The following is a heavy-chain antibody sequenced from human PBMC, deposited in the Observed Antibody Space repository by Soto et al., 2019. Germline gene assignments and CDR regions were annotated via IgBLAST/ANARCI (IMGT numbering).Heavy chain of an antibody. J-gene: IGHJ4*02. D-gene: IGHD6-13*01. CDR3: ARVIAAAVDFDY. CDR1: GYTFTSYG. Sequence: QVQLVQSGAEVKKPGASVKVSCKASGYTFTSYGISWVRQAPGQGLEWMGWISAYNSNTNYAQKLQGRVTMTTDTATSTAYMELRRLRADDTAVYYWARVIAAAVDFDYWGQGALVTVSS. CDR2: ISAYNSNT. V-gene: IGHV1-18*01.